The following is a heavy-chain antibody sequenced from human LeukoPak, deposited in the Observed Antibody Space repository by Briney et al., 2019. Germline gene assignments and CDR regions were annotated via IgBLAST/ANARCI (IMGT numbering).Heavy chain of an antibody. Sequence: SQTLSLTCALSGDTVSSNTAAWNWIRQSPSRPLECLVRTSFRSKWYNDYAVSVTSRITINPDTSKNQFSLQLDSVTPEDTAIYYCARSDYGDSSFDYWGQGTLVTVSS. J-gene: IGHJ4*02. CDR3: ARSDYGDSSFDY. CDR2: TSFRSKWYN. D-gene: IGHD4-17*01. V-gene: IGHV6-1*01. CDR1: GDTVSSNTAA.